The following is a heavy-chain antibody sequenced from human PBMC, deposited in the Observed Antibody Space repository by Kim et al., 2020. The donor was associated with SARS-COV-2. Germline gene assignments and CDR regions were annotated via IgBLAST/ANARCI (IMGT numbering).Heavy chain of an antibody. J-gene: IGHJ4*02. D-gene: IGHD3-16*02. V-gene: IGHV3-30*01. CDR3: ARDQGLRLGELSPPFDY. Sequence: VKGRFTISSDKSKNTLYLQMNSLTADDTAVYYCARDQGLRLGELSPPFDYWGQGTLVTVSS.